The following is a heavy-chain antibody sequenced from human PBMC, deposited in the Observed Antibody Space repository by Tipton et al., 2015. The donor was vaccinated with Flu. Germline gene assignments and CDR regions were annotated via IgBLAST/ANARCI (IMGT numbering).Heavy chain of an antibody. V-gene: IGHV4-38-2*01. J-gene: IGHJ3*02. Sequence: GLVKPSETLSLTCAVSGYSISSGYYWGWIRQPPGKGLEWIGTIYHGGSTYYNPSLKSRLTISVDTSKNQFSLKLTSVTAADTAVYYCARHPPFGWAQWDLLGAFDIWGQGTMVTVSS. CDR2: IYHGGST. CDR1: GYSISSGYY. CDR3: ARHPPFGWAQWDLLGAFDI. D-gene: IGHD1-26*01.